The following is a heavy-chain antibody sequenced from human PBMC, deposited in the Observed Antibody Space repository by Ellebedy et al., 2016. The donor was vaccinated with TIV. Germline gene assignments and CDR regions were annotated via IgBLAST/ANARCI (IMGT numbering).Heavy chain of an antibody. V-gene: IGHV3-33*08. CDR1: GFTLNNYW. J-gene: IGHJ4*02. Sequence: GGSLRLSCTASGFTLNNYWMTWVRQAPGNGLEWVAAMWYDETNKYYSDSVKGRFTVSRDNSRNTLFLHMNSLRADDTAVYYCARAGEKWELSYWGQGALVTVSS. CDR3: ARAGEKWELSY. D-gene: IGHD1-26*01. CDR2: MWYDETNK.